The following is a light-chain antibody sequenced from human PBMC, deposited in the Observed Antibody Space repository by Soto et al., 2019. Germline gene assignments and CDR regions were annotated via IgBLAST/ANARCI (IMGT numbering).Light chain of an antibody. V-gene: IGKV3-11*01. Sequence: EIVLTQSPATLSLSPGERATLSCRASQSVSSYLGWYQQKPGQVPRLLIYDASNRATGIPARFSGSGSGTDFTLTISILEPEDFAVYYCQQRSNWPPTLTFGGGTKVEIK. CDR1: QSVSSY. CDR2: DAS. CDR3: QQRSNWPPTLT. J-gene: IGKJ4*01.